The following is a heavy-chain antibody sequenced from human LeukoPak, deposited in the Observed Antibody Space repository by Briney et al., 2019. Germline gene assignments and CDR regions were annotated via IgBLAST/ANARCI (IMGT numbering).Heavy chain of an antibody. V-gene: IGHV3-66*02. J-gene: IGHJ6*02. CDR1: GFTVSSNY. CDR2: IYSGGST. Sequence: GGSLRLSCGASGFTVSSNYMSWVRQAPGKGLEWVSVIYSGGSTYYADSVKGRFTISRDNSKNTLYLQMNSLRAEDTAVYYCARSTWGSRRYYYYGMDVWGQGTTVTVSS. CDR3: ARSTWGSRRYYYYGMDV. D-gene: IGHD7-27*01.